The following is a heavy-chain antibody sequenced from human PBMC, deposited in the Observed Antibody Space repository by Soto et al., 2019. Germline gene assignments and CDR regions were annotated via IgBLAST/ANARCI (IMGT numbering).Heavy chain of an antibody. CDR1: GYTFTSYY. V-gene: IGHV1-46*01. Sequence: ASVKVSCKASGYTFTSYYMHWVRQAPGQGLEWMGIINPSGGSTSYAQKFQGRVTMTRDTSTSTVYMELSSLRSEDTAVYYCARDESYDSSGYYYYLDDYGMDVWGQGTTVTVSS. CDR3: ARDESYDSSGYYYYLDDYGMDV. J-gene: IGHJ6*02. D-gene: IGHD3-22*01. CDR2: INPSGGST.